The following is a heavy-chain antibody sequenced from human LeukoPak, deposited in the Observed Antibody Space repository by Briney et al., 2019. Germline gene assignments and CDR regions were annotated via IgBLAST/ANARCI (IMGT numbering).Heavy chain of an antibody. CDR3: AKEDRSSGNGNYFDP. D-gene: IGHD1-1*01. V-gene: IGHV4-59*01. CDR2: VYYTGSA. CDR1: GASISSYY. J-gene: IGHJ5*02. Sequence: PSETLSLTCTVSGASISSYYWSWLRQPPGKGLEWIAYVYYTGSANYNPSLKSRVSMSVDTSKNQFSLKLTTVPAADTAVYHCAKEDRSSGNGNYFDPWGQGTLVTVSS.